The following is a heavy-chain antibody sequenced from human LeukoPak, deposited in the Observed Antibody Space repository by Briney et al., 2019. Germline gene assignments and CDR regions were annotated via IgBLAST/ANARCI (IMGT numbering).Heavy chain of an antibody. CDR3: ARDRRGSFYTFDL. J-gene: IGHJ6*02. D-gene: IGHD1-26*01. CDR1: GAFINGLF. V-gene: IGHV4-59*01. Sequence: SDTLSLICSVSGAFINGLFWNGLRHTTERGLEWIGYVSHRGATTSNPTLKSRVYITIDTSKSQISLTMTSVTAADSALYYCARDRRGSFYTFDLWGPGTTVSVS. CDR2: VSHRGAT.